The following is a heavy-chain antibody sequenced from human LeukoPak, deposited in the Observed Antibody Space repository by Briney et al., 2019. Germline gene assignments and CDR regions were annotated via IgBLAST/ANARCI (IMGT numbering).Heavy chain of an antibody. CDR1: DGSISRYC. CDR2: IDDSGNT. J-gene: IGHJ3*02. Sequence: SETLSLTCTVSDGSISRYCWSWIRRPPGKGLEWIGYIDDSGNTNYNPSLKSQVTISVDKSKNQFSLKLSFVTAADTAMYYCARSDYHNSGSHTVFDAFDIWGQGTRVTVSS. CDR3: ARSDYHNSGSHTVFDAFDI. V-gene: IGHV4-59*01. D-gene: IGHD3-10*01.